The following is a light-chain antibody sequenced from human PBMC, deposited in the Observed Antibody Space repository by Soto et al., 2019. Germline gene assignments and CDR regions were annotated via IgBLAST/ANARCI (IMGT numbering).Light chain of an antibody. J-gene: IGLJ3*02. CDR3: ASHTTSLTWV. CDR1: SSDIGAYNH. Sequence: QSVLTQAASASGSPGQSITISCTGTSSDIGAYNHVSWYQQHPGKAPKVLIYEVSDRPSGISHRFSGSKSGNTASLTISGLQAEDEADYYCASHTTSLTWVFGGGTKLTVL. CDR2: EVS. V-gene: IGLV2-14*01.